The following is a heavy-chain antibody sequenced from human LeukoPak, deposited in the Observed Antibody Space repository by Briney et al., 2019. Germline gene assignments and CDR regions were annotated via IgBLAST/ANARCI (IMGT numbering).Heavy chain of an antibody. J-gene: IGHJ4*02. D-gene: IGHD1-7*01. V-gene: IGHV1-18*01. CDR2: ISASNGNT. CDR3: ARDHSNWNYAPDF. Sequence: ASVKVSCKASGYAFTRYGISWVRQAPGQGLQWLGWISASNGNTNYAQKFRDRVTMSTDTSTGTAYLDVRSLTSDDTAVYYCARDHSNWNYAPDFWGQGTLVIVSS. CDR1: GYAFTRYG.